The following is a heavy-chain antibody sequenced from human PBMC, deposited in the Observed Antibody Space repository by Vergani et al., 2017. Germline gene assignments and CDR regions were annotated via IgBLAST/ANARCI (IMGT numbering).Heavy chain of an antibody. CDR2: FSTDSGHK. J-gene: IGHJ4*02. CDR1: GYTFSRYG. CDR3: VRDGYGGNSFDY. D-gene: IGHD4-23*01. Sequence: VQLVQSGAEVKKPGASVKVSCKASGYTFSRYGVNWVRQAPGQGLEWIGWFSTDSGHKKYAQKFQGRVTMTTDTFTETAYMDLTSLRPDDTAVYYCVRDGYGGNSFDYWGQGTLVTVSS. V-gene: IGHV1-18*04.